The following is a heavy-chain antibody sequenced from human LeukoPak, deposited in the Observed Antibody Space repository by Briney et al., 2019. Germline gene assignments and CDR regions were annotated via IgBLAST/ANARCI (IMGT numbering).Heavy chain of an antibody. V-gene: IGHV3-7*04. Sequence: GRSLRLSCAASGFTFSSYWMSWVRQAPGKGLEWVANIKQDGSEKYYVDSVKGRFTISRDKAKNSLYLQMNSLRAEDTAVYYCARGTIAAAGYYYFDYWGQGTQVTVSS. CDR3: ARGTIAAAGYYYFDY. CDR1: GFTFSSYW. J-gene: IGHJ4*02. D-gene: IGHD6-13*01. CDR2: IKQDGSEK.